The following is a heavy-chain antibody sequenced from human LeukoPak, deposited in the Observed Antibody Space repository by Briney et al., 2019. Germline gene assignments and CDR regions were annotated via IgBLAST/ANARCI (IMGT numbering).Heavy chain of an antibody. Sequence: GGSLRLACAASGFTFSSYNMNWVRQAPGKGLEWVSYISSSSSTIYYADSVKGRFTISRDNAKNSLYLQMNSLRAEDTAVYYCARVSGILGYWGQGTLVTVAS. CDR1: GFTFSSYN. J-gene: IGHJ4*02. V-gene: IGHV3-48*01. D-gene: IGHD2-15*01. CDR3: ARVSGILGY. CDR2: ISSSSSTI.